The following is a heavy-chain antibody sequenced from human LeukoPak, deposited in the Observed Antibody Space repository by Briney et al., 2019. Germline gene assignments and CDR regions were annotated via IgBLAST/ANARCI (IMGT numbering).Heavy chain of an antibody. CDR3: AKERWVDY. CDR2: ISGSGDTT. J-gene: IGHJ4*02. CDR1: GFTFSNYA. Sequence: GGSLRLSCAASGFTFSNYAMRWVRQAPGKGLEWVSGISGSGDTTYYADSVKGRFTISRDNPKNTLHLQMNSLRAEDTAVYYCAKERWVDYWGQGTLVTVSS. D-gene: IGHD6-13*01. V-gene: IGHV3-23*01.